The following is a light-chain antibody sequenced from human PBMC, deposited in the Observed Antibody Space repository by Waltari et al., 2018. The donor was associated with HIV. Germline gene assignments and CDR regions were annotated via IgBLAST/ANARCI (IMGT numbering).Light chain of an antibody. V-gene: IGLV2-11*01. CDR1: SSDVGEYNS. CDR2: DVR. Sequence: QSALTQPRSVSGSPGQSVPISCPGTSSDVGEYNSVSWYQQHPGKAPKLMIYDVRKWPSGVPDRFSGSKSGNTASLTISGLQAEDEADYYCCSYAGTYTYVFGTGTKVTVL. J-gene: IGLJ1*01. CDR3: CSYAGTYTYV.